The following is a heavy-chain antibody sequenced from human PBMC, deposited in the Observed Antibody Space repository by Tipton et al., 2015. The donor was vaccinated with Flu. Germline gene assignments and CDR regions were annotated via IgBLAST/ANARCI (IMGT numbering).Heavy chain of an antibody. J-gene: IGHJ4*01. Sequence: TLSLTCAVYGGSFSAYYWSWIRQPPGKGREWVGEINHSGTTNYNPSLTSRVTVSADTSKKQFSLKLTSVTAADTAVYYCASKVANWGVWEPLDYWGHGTLVTVSS. CDR2: INHSGTT. V-gene: IGHV4-34*01. CDR3: ASKVANWGVWEPLDY. CDR1: GGSFSAYY. D-gene: IGHD7-27*01.